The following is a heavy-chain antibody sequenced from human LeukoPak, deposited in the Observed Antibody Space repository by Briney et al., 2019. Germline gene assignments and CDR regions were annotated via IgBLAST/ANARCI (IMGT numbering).Heavy chain of an antibody. J-gene: IGHJ4*02. Sequence: GASVKVSCKTSGYTFTGYYLHWVRPAPGQGLEWMGRINPNSGDTNFAQKFQGRVTMTRDTSISTAYMELTRLRSDDTAVYYCARDSSGPLYYFDYWGQGTLVTVSS. D-gene: IGHD3-22*01. CDR1: GYTFTGYY. V-gene: IGHV1-2*06. CDR2: INPNSGDT. CDR3: ARDSSGPLYYFDY.